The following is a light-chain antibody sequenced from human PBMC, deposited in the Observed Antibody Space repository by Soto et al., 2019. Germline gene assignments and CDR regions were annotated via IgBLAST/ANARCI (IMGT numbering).Light chain of an antibody. J-gene: IGKJ5*01. CDR1: QSLSSSY. CDR3: QQYGSSST. V-gene: IGKV3-20*01. Sequence: EIVLTQSPGTLSLSPGERATLSCRASQSLSSSYLAWYQQKPGQAPTLLIYGASSRAAGIPDRFSGSGSGTDFTLTISRLESEDFAVYYCQQYGSSSTFGQGTRLEIK. CDR2: GAS.